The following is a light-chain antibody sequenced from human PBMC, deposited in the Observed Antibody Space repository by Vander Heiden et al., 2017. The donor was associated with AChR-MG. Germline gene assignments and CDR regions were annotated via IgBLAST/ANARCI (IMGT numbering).Light chain of an antibody. V-gene: IGLV2-11*01. CDR1: ISDVGAYNY. J-gene: IGLJ3*02. Sequence: QSALTQRRPVSGSPGQSVTISCTGTISDVGAYNYVSWCRQHPGQAPETLLLAASRRPSGVPDRVSGYKSSDTASLSISGLQAADGPEYYCCANAGSYSWVFAGGPTLTVL. CDR2: AAS. CDR3: CANAGSYSWV.